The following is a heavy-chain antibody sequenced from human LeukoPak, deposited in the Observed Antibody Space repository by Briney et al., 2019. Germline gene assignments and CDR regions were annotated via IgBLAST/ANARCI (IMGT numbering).Heavy chain of an antibody. J-gene: IGHJ6*03. Sequence: GGSLRLSCAASGFTFSSYAMSWVRQAPGKGLEWVSSISGSGGATYYADSVKGRFTISRDDSKNTLYVQMNSLRAEDTAIYYCAKNGDRGAYCTGGTCYPYFYYYMDVWGKGTTVTI. D-gene: IGHD2-15*01. CDR1: GFTFSSYA. V-gene: IGHV3-23*01. CDR2: ISGSGGAT. CDR3: AKNGDRGAYCTGGTCYPYFYYYMDV.